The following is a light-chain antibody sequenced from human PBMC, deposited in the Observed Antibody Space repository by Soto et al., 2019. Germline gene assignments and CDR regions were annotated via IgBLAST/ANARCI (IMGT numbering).Light chain of an antibody. CDR3: QQYGYSLT. CDR1: QSVSSSY. J-gene: IGKJ1*01. Sequence: EIVLTQSPGTLSLSPGERATLSCRASQSVSSSYLAWYQQKPGQAPRLLIYGASSRAAGIPDRFSGSGSGTDFTLTFSRLEPEDFAVYYCQQYGYSLTFGQGTKV. V-gene: IGKV3-20*01. CDR2: GAS.